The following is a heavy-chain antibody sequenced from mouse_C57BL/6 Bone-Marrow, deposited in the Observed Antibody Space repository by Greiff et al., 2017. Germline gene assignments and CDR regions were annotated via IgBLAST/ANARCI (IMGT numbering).Heavy chain of an antibody. CDR1: GYSITSCYS. J-gene: IGHJ2*01. CDR3: AGGGY. CDR2: ISYDGSN. V-gene: IGHV3-6*01. Sequence: ESGPGLVKPSQSLSLTCSVTGYSITSCYSWKWSRQCPGNKLEWMGYISYDGSNNYNPPLKNRIAITRDTTKNQFFLKLNSVTTEDTTTYYCAGGGYWGQGTTLTVSS.